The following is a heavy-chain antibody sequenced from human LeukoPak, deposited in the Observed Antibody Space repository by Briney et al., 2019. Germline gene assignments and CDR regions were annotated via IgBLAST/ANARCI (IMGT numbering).Heavy chain of an antibody. J-gene: IGHJ4*02. CDR3: GSSSSTCCDY. V-gene: IGHV3-74*01. Sequence: GGSLRLSCAASGLTFSSNWMHWVRHAPGKGLVWVSRINGDGSVTNYADSVKGRFTISRDNAKNTLYLQMNSLRAEDTAVYYCGSSSSTCCDYWGQGALVTVSS. CDR1: GLTFSSNW. CDR2: INGDGSVT. D-gene: IGHD2-2*01.